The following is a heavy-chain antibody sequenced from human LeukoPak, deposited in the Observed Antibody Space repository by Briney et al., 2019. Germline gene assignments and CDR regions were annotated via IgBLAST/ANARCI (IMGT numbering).Heavy chain of an antibody. Sequence: PETLSLTCTVSGGSISSYYWSWIRQPAGKGLEWIGRIYTSGSTNYNPSLKSRVTMSVDTSKNQFSLKLSSVTAADTAVYYCARGVAGTGEDYFDYWGQGTLVTVSS. CDR2: IYTSGST. J-gene: IGHJ4*02. V-gene: IGHV4-4*07. CDR1: GGSISSYY. D-gene: IGHD6-19*01. CDR3: ARGVAGTGEDYFDY.